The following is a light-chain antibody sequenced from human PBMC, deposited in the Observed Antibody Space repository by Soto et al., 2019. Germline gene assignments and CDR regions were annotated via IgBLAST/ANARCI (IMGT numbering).Light chain of an antibody. CDR3: CSYTTSNTRQIV. J-gene: IGLJ1*01. V-gene: IGLV2-14*03. Sequence: QSVLTQSASVSGSPGQSITISCTGTSSDVGGYNYVSWYQHHPGKSPKFMIYDVSNRPSGVSNRFSGSKSGNTASLTISGLQPEDEADYYCCSYTTSNTRQIVFGTGTKVTVL. CDR1: SSDVGGYNY. CDR2: DVS.